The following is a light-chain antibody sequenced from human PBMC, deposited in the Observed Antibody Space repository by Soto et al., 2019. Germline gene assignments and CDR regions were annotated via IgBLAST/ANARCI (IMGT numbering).Light chain of an antibody. CDR3: CSYTSSATYV. CDR2: NVT. V-gene: IGLV2-11*01. CDR1: SSDVGSYDY. Sequence: QSALIQPPSVSGSPGQSVTISCTGTSSDVGSYDYVSWYQQHPGTVPKPMIYNVTTQPSGVPDRVSGSRSGNSASMTISGLQAEDEADYSCCSYTSSATYVFETGTKVTVL. J-gene: IGLJ1*01.